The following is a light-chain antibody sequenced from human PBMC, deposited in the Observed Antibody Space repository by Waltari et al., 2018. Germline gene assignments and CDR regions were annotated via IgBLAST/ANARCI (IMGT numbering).Light chain of an antibody. CDR2: KAN. CDR3: LLYLGSGIFV. J-gene: IGLJ3*02. Sequence: QTVVTQEPSLSVSPGGTVTLTCALSSGSLSTTSYASLYQQTPGQPPRTLVYKANSRSSGVPDRFSGSILGNRAALTITGAQAEDESDYYCLLYLGSGIFVFGGGTKLTVL. CDR1: SGSLSTTSY. V-gene: IGLV8-61*01.